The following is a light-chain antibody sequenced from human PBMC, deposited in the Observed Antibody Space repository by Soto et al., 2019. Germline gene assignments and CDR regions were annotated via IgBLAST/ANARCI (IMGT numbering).Light chain of an antibody. Sequence: EIVLTQSPGTLSLSPGERATLSCRASQTVRSNYLAWYQQKPGQAPRLLIYGASSRATGIPDRFSGSGSGTDFTLTVSRLEPEDFEVYYCQQYGSSRTLGQGTKVDIK. CDR3: QQYGSSRT. J-gene: IGKJ1*01. CDR1: QTVRSNY. V-gene: IGKV3-20*01. CDR2: GAS.